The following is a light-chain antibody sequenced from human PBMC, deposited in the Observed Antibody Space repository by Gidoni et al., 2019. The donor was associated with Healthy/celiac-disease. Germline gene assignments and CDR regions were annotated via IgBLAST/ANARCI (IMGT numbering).Light chain of an antibody. CDR1: QSVSSN. CDR3: QQYNNWPTT. CDR2: GAS. J-gene: IGKJ1*01. V-gene: IGKV3-15*01. Sequence: VMTQSPATLSVSPGERATLSCRASQSVSSNLAWYQQKPGQAPRLLIYGASTRATGIPARFSGSGSGTECTLTISSLQSEDFAVYYCQQYNNWPTTFGQGTKVEIK.